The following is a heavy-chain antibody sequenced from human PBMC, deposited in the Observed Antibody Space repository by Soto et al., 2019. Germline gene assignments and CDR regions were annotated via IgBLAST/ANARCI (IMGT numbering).Heavy chain of an antibody. V-gene: IGHV4-34*01. J-gene: IGHJ4*02. Sequence: PSETLSLTCAVYGGSFSGYYWSWIRQPPGKGLEWIGEINHSGSTNYNPSLKSRVTISVDTSKNQFSLKLSSVTAADTAVYYCARGWVAAAGKVDYWGQGTLVNVS. CDR2: INHSGST. CDR1: GGSFSGYY. D-gene: IGHD6-13*01. CDR3: ARGWVAAAGKVDY.